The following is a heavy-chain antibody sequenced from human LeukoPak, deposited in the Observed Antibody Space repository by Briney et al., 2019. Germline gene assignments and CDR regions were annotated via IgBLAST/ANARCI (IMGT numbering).Heavy chain of an antibody. D-gene: IGHD3-3*01. CDR3: ARSARLMKGVVEVTALDY. V-gene: IGHV3-48*03. CDR2: LSSSGSAF. CDR1: GFTFRSYE. J-gene: IGHJ4*02. Sequence: GGSLTLSCEDSGFTFRSYEMNWVRQAPGKGLEWIAYLSSSGSAFSYADSVKGRFTIARDNAKNSVYLEMNSLRADDTAVYYCARSARLMKGVVEVTALDYWGQGTLVTVSS.